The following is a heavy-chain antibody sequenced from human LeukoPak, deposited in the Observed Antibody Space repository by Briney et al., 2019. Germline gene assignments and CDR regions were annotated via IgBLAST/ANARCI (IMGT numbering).Heavy chain of an antibody. CDR3: ARVLSYYGSGSYPARYYYYGMDV. CDR2: ISSSSSYI. V-gene: IGHV3-21*01. CDR1: GFTFSSYS. D-gene: IGHD3-10*01. Sequence: GGSLRLSCAASGFTFSSYSMNWVRQAPGKGLEWVSSISSSSSYIYYADSVKGRFTISRDNAKSSLYLQMNSLRAEDTAVYYCARVLSYYGSGSYPARYYYYGMDVWGKGTTVTVSS. J-gene: IGHJ6*04.